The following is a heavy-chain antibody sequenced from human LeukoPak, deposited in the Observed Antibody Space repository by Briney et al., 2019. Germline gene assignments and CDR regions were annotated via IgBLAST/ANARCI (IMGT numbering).Heavy chain of an antibody. D-gene: IGHD3/OR15-3a*01. CDR3: ARAGLPRGLVLKAPISSYYMDV. CDR2: ISGIDTYI. J-gene: IGHJ6*03. Sequence: GGSLRLSCAASGFPFSVSAMSWVRQAPGKGLEWIASISGIDTYIFYADSVKGRFTTSRDIAKNSLHLQMNSLRADDTAIYYCARAGLPRGLVLKAPISSYYMDVWGNGTAVAVSS. CDR1: GFPFSVSA. V-gene: IGHV3-21*01.